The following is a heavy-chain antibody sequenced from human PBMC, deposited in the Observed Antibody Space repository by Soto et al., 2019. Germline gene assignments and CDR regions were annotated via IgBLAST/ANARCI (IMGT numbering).Heavy chain of an antibody. CDR1: GFTFSTYA. Sequence: EVQLLESGGKLVQPGGSLTLSCAASGFTFSTYAMAWVRQAPGKGLEWVSGVSASGLNTDYADPVKGRFYISRDNSKNRVSLHMHGLRAEGTGLYCCAEDRPRWTSGYLFEYWGPGTPVTVSS. V-gene: IGHV3-23*01. D-gene: IGHD5-18*01. CDR2: VSASGLNT. CDR3: AEDRPRWTSGYLFEY. J-gene: IGHJ4*02.